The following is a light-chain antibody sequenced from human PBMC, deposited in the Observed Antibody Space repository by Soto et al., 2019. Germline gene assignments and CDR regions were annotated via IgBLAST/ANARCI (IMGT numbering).Light chain of an antibody. Sequence: IVMTQSPATLSVSPGEGVTFSCRASQGINRKLAWYQHKAGQAPRLLTSGASTGATGIPARFSGTGPGTEFALTINCRQSEDSAVDYCQRYHTWPVTLGGGTKVDIK. J-gene: IGKJ4*01. CDR1: QGINRK. CDR3: QRYHTWPVT. CDR2: GAS. V-gene: IGKV3-15*01.